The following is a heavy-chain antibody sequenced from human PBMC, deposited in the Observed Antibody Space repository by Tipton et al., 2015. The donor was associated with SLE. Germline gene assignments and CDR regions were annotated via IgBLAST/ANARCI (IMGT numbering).Heavy chain of an antibody. CDR1: LYSIGSGYY. D-gene: IGHD3-16*01. Sequence: TLSLTCTVSLYSIGSGYYWTWIRQPPGKGLEWIGEINHGGSTNYNPSLKSRVTISEDTSKNQFSLKLSSVTAADTAVYYCARVQAYEGFDPWGQGTLVTVSS. V-gene: IGHV4-38-2*02. CDR2: INHGGST. J-gene: IGHJ5*02. CDR3: ARVQAYEGFDP.